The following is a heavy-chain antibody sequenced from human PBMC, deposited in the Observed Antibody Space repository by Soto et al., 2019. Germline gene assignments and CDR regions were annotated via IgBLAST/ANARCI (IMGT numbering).Heavy chain of an antibody. CDR2: ISGSGGST. CDR1: GFTFSSYA. CDR3: AKGGRRQLAEKEPYYFDY. J-gene: IGHJ4*02. D-gene: IGHD6-13*01. Sequence: GGSLRLSCAASGFTFSSYAMSWVRQAPGKGLEWVSAISGSGGSTYYADSVKGRFTISRDNSKNTLYLQMNSLRAEDTAVYYCAKGGRRQLAEKEPYYFDYWGQGTLVTVSS. V-gene: IGHV3-23*01.